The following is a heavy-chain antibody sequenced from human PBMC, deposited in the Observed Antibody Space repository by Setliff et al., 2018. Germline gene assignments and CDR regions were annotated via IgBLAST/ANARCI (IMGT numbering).Heavy chain of an antibody. J-gene: IGHJ3*02. CDR2: IDHSGGT. Sequence: SETLSLTCSLSGVTIGGNNYYYWAWIRQSPGRGLDWIGYIDHSGGTSYNPSLKSRLTMSVDTPKNQFSLKLSSVTAADTAVYYCASEGGPEADAFDIWGQGTMVTVSS. CDR3: ASEGGPEADAFDI. CDR1: GVTIGGNNYYY. V-gene: IGHV4-61*05. D-gene: IGHD2-15*01.